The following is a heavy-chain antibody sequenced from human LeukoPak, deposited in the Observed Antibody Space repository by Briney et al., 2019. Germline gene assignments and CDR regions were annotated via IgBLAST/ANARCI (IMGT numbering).Heavy chain of an antibody. CDR1: GGSISSGGYY. CDR2: IYYSGST. CDR3: ARALHSSSWPYFDY. J-gene: IGHJ4*02. Sequence: PSETLSLTCTVSGGSISSGGYYWSWIRQHPGKGLEWIGYIYYSGSTYYNPSLKSRVTISVDTSKNQFSLKLSSVTAADTAVYYCARALHSSSWPYFDYWGQGTLVTVSS. D-gene: IGHD6-13*01. V-gene: IGHV4-31*03.